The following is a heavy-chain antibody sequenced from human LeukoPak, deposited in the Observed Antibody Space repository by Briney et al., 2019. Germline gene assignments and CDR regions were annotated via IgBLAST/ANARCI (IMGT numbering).Heavy chain of an antibody. CDR2: IIPIFGTA. V-gene: IGHV1-69*05. CDR1: GGTFSSYA. D-gene: IGHD3-22*01. J-gene: IGHJ4*02. CDR3: ARSDYYDSSGYYPDY. Sequence: GASVKVSCKASGGTFSSYAISWVRQAPGQGLEWMGGIIPIFGTANYAQKFQGRVTITTDESTSTAYMELSSLRSEDTAVYYCARSDYYDSSGYYPDYWGQGTLVTVSS.